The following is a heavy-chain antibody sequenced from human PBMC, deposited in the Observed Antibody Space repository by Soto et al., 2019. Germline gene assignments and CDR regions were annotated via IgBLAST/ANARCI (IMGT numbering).Heavy chain of an antibody. CDR2: INTDGTNS. V-gene: IGHV3-74*01. Sequence: GGSLRLSCAASGLTFNRYWMRWVRHAPGKGLVWVSHINTDGTNSNYADSVKGRFTISRDNAKSTLFLQMNSLRDEDTAVYYCAREFCSGGNCYTYYFDPWGQGIPVTVSS. CDR1: GLTFNRYW. CDR3: AREFCSGGNCYTYYFDP. D-gene: IGHD2-15*01. J-gene: IGHJ5*02.